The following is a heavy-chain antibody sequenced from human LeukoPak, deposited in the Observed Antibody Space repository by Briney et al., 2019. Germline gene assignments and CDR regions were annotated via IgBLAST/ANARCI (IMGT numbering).Heavy chain of an antibody. CDR2: ISSSSSYT. CDR1: GFTFSSYA. Sequence: PGGSLRLSCAASGFTFSSYAMSWVRQAPGKGLEWISYISSSSSYTDYAESVKGRFTISRDNAKSALYLQMNDLRVDDTALYYCAAGTAADYWGQGTLVLVSS. D-gene: IGHD6-13*01. J-gene: IGHJ4*02. V-gene: IGHV3-21*05. CDR3: AAGTAADY.